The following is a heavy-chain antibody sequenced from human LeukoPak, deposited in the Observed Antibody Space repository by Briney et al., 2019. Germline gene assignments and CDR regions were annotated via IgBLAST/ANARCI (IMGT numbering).Heavy chain of an antibody. Sequence: GGSLRLSCAASGFTFSSDAMSWVRQAPGKGLEWVSAISGSGTSTYHADSVKGRFTISGDNSKNTLYLQMNSLRDEDTAVYFCANSEQWLVRYFEYWGQGTLVTVSS. CDR3: ANSEQWLVRYFEY. J-gene: IGHJ4*02. CDR1: GFTFSSDA. D-gene: IGHD6-19*01. CDR2: ISGSGTST. V-gene: IGHV3-23*01.